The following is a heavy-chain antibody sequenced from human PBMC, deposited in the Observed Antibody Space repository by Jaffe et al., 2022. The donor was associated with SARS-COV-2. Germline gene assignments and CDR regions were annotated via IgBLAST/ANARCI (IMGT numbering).Heavy chain of an antibody. V-gene: IGHV4-30-4*01. CDR2: IDYSGST. J-gene: IGHJ4*02. CDR1: GYSVSSGDYY. Sequence: VRLQESGPGLVKPSQTLSLSCTVSGYSVSSGDYYWSWVRQAPGKGLEWIGHIDYSGSTHYSPSLQSRVSLSVDTSRNQFSLRLHSVTAADTAVYYCATTVDHDYSDYYFDSWGQGTLVDVSS. D-gene: IGHD4-17*01. CDR3: ATTVDHDYSDYYFDS.